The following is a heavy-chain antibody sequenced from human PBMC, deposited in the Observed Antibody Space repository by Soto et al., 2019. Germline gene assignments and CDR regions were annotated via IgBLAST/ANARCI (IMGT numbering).Heavy chain of an antibody. V-gene: IGHV6-1*01. CDR1: GDSISSNSAA. CDR2: TYYRSRWNN. CDR3: ALGPRQPRWFDP. J-gene: IGHJ5*02. Sequence: PSQTLSLTCAVSGDSISSNSAAWNWIRQSPSRGLEWLGRTYYRSRWNNDYAVSVESRMTIKADTSKNQFSLQVNSVSPEDTAVYYCALGPRQPRWFDPWGQGVLGTVSS.